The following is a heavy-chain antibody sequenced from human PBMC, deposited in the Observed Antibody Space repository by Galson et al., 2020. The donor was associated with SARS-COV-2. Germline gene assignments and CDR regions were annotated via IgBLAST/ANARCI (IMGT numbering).Heavy chain of an antibody. CDR1: GYTFTDYY. CDR3: ARLRYYDVLTGYIVDV. CDR2: INPKSGGT. V-gene: IGHV1-2*02. J-gene: IGHJ6*02. Sequence: ASVKVSCKASGYTFTDYYIHWVRQAPGQGLEWMGWINPKSGGTSYAQKFEGRVTMTRDTSITTDYRELSRLRADDTAVYYCARLRYYDVLTGYIVDVWGQGTMVTVSS. D-gene: IGHD3-9*01.